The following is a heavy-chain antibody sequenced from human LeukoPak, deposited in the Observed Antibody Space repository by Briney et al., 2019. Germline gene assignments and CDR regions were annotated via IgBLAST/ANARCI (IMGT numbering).Heavy chain of an antibody. D-gene: IGHD5-18*01. J-gene: IGHJ4*02. CDR3: AKSSLGYSYGPFDY. CDR2: ISGSGGST. V-gene: IGHV3-23*01. Sequence: PGGSLRLSCAASGFTFSSYGMSWVRQAPGKGLEWVSAISGSGGSTYYADSVKGRFTISRDNSKNTLYLQMNSLRAEDTAVYYCAKSSLGYSYGPFDYWGQGTLVTVSS. CDR1: GFTFSSYG.